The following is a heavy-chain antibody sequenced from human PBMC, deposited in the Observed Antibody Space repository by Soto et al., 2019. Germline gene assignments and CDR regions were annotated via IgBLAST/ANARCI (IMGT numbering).Heavy chain of an antibody. CDR2: IYWDDDK. CDR3: AHYYYDFWSVKQVAEYCQH. D-gene: IGHD3-3*01. CDR1: GFSLSTSGVG. V-gene: IGHV2-5*02. J-gene: IGHJ1*01. Sequence: QITLKESGPTLVKPTQPLTLTCTFSGFSLSTSGVGVGWIRQPPGKALEWLALIYWDDDKRYSPSLKSRLTITNDTAKSPVGLTMPIIDPVDTSTYYCAHYYYDFWSVKQVAEYCQHWGQGTLVTVSS.